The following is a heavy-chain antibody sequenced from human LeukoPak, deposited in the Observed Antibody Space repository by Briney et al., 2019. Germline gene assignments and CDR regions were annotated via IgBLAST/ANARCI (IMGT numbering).Heavy chain of an antibody. CDR1: GFTFSDYT. D-gene: IGHD3-10*01. CDR3: ARDTRDVLLWFGAQGGGPSHYFDY. V-gene: IGHV3-21*01. J-gene: IGHJ4*02. CDR2: ISSGGTYK. Sequence: GGSLRLSCAASGFTFSDYTMNWVRQAPGKGLEWVSSISSGGTYKYYADSVKGRFTISRDNAQNSLYLQMNSLRAEDTAVYYCARDTRDVLLWFGAQGGGPSHYFDYWGQGTLVTVSS.